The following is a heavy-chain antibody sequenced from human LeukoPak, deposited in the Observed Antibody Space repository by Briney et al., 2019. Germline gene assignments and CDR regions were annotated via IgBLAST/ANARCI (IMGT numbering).Heavy chain of an antibody. CDR3: ARGRSGGYGLDY. CDR2: INHSGST. J-gene: IGHJ4*02. Sequence: SETLSFNCAGYGWSFSGYYWSWIRQPPGKGLGWIGEINHSGSTNYNPSLKSRVTISVDTSKNQFSLKLSSVTAADTAVYYCARGRSGGYGLDYWGQGTLVTVSS. CDR1: GWSFSGYY. D-gene: IGHD5-12*01. V-gene: IGHV4-34*01.